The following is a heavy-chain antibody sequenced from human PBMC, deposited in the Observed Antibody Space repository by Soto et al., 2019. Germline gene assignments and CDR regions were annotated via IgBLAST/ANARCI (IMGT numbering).Heavy chain of an antibody. CDR2: IIPIFGTA. CDR1: GGTFSSYA. J-gene: IGHJ5*02. CDR3: ARWHCSGGSCYLWFDP. Sequence: QVQLVQSGAEVKKPGSSVNVSCKASGGTFSSYAISWVRQAPGQGLAWMGGIIPIFGTAYYAQQFQGRVTITADESTSTAYMELSSLRSGDTAGYYCARWHCSGGSCYLWFDPWGQGTLVTVSS. V-gene: IGHV1-69*01. D-gene: IGHD2-15*01.